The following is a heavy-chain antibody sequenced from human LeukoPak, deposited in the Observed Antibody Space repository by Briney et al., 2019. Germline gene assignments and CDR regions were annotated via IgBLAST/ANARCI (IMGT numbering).Heavy chain of an antibody. CDR3: ARKRGRGYHIDY. Sequence: GESLKISCEGFGYTFTNYWIGWVRQMPGKGLERMGIIYPGDSDTRYGPSFQGQVTISADKSISTAYLQWSSLKVSDTATYYCARKRGRGYHIDYWGQGTLVTVSS. V-gene: IGHV5-51*01. D-gene: IGHD5-12*01. CDR1: GYTFTNYW. CDR2: IYPGDSDT. J-gene: IGHJ4*02.